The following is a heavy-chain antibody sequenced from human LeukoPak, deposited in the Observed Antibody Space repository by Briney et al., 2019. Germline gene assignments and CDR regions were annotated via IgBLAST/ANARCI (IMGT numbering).Heavy chain of an antibody. CDR1: GFTVSRNY. V-gene: IGHV3-66*01. J-gene: IGHJ3*02. D-gene: IGHD3-10*01. Sequence: GGSLRLSCAASGFTVSRNYMSWVRQAPGKGLDWVSIMYSDGSTYYADSVKGRFTISRDSTKNTLYLQMNSLRAEDTAVYYCARDAERIRATDGFDIWGQGTMVTVSS. CDR2: MYSDGST. CDR3: ARDAERIRATDGFDI.